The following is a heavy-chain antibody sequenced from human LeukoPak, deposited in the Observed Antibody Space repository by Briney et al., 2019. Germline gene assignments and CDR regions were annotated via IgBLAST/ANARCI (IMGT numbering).Heavy chain of an antibody. Sequence: SETLSLTCTVSGYSISSGYYWGWIRQPPGKGLEWIGSIYHSGSTYYNPSLKSRVTISVDTSKNQFSLKLSSVTAADTAVYYCARGDDYGDSTFYFDYWGQGTLVTVSS. J-gene: IGHJ4*02. CDR1: GYSISSGYY. V-gene: IGHV4-38-2*02. D-gene: IGHD4-17*01. CDR2: IYHSGST. CDR3: ARGDDYGDSTFYFDY.